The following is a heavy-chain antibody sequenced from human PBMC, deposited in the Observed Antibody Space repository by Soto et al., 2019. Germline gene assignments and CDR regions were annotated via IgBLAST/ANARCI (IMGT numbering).Heavy chain of an antibody. D-gene: IGHD3-10*01. CDR1: GYTFTSDN. Sequence: GASVKVSCKASGYTFTSDNMHGVRQAPGQGLEWVGMINPLGFSTTYAQKFRGRVTMTRDTSTSTVYMELTNLRSDDTAVYYCARAAGRFGELYWFDPWGQGTLVTVSS. V-gene: IGHV1-46*01. CDR2: INPLGFST. J-gene: IGHJ5*02. CDR3: ARAAGRFGELYWFDP.